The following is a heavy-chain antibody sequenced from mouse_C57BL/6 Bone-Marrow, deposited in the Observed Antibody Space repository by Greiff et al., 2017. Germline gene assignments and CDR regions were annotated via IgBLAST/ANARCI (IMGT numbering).Heavy chain of an antibody. Sequence: EVKLVESGEGLVQPGGSLKLSCAASGFTFSDYGMAWVRQAPGKGPEWVASISNLADSIYYAATLTGRFTIPRGNAKNTLDLEMSSLRSEDTAMYYCARHGSNYDYYAMDYWGQGTSVTVSS. CDR1: GFTFSDYG. V-gene: IGHV5-15*01. CDR2: ISNLADSI. D-gene: IGHD2-5*01. CDR3: ARHGSNYDYYAMDY. J-gene: IGHJ4*01.